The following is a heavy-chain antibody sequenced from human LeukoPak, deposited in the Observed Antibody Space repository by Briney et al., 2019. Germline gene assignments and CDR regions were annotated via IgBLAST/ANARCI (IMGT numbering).Heavy chain of an antibody. J-gene: IGHJ4*02. CDR3: ARVRPTIFGVASPGEDY. V-gene: IGHV1-18*01. D-gene: IGHD3-3*01. Sequence: ASVKVSCKASGYTFISYGISWVRQAPGQGLEWMGWISAYNGNTNYAQKFQGRVTMTIETSTSTAYMELRSLRSDDTAVYYCARVRPTIFGVASPGEDYWGQGTLVTVSS. CDR2: ISAYNGNT. CDR1: GYTFISYG.